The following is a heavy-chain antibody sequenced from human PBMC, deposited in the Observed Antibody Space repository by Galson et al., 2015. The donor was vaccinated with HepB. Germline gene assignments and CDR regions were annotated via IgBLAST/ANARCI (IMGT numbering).Heavy chain of an antibody. V-gene: IGHV1-69*04. CDR3: AREQIELQNWFDP. CDR1: GGTFSSYA. Sequence: SVKVSCKASGGTFSSYAISWVRQAPGQGLEWMGRIIPILGIANYAQKFQGRVTITADKSTSTAYMELSSLRSEDTAVYYCAREQIELQNWFDPWGQGTLVTVSS. D-gene: IGHD1-26*01. J-gene: IGHJ5*02. CDR2: IIPILGIA.